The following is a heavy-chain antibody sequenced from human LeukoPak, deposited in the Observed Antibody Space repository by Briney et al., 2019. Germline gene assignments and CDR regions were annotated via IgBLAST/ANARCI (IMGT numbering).Heavy chain of an antibody. J-gene: IGHJ5*02. V-gene: IGHV4-59*08. CDR2: IYYSGST. CDR3: ARHSLTSRRITIFGVVTRSFDP. D-gene: IGHD3-3*01. CDR1: GGSISSYY. Sequence: SETLSLTCTVSGGSISSYYWSWIRQPPGKGLEWIGYIYYSGSTNYNPSLKSRVTISADTSKNQFSLKLSSVTAADTAVYYCARHSLTSRRITIFGVVTRSFDPWGQGTLVTVSS.